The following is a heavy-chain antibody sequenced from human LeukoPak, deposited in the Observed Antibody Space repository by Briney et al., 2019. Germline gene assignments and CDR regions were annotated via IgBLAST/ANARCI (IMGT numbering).Heavy chain of an antibody. CDR3: ARGGYDILTGYSHGAFDI. CDR1: GYTFTGYY. J-gene: IGHJ3*02. D-gene: IGHD3-9*01. CDR2: IIPILGMA. Sequence: GASVKVSCKASGYTFTGYYMHWVRQAPGQGLEWMGRIIPILGMANYAQKFQGRVTITADKSTSTAYLELSSLRSEDTAVYYCARGGYDILTGYSHGAFDIWGQGTMVTVSS. V-gene: IGHV1-69*04.